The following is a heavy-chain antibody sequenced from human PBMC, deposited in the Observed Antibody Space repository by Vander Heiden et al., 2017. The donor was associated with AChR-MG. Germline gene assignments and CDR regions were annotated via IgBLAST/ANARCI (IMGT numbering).Heavy chain of an antibody. CDR3: AREGFGARAYFDY. CDR1: GFTFSSYW. CDR2: IKQDGSEK. J-gene: IGHJ4*02. V-gene: IGHV3-7*03. Sequence: EVQLVESGGGLVQPGGSLRLSCAASGFTFSSYWMSWVRQAPGKGLEWVANIKQDGSEKYYVDSVKGRFTISRDNAKNSLYLQMNSLRAEDTAVYYCAREGFGARAYFDYWGQGTLVTVSS. D-gene: IGHD3-16*01.